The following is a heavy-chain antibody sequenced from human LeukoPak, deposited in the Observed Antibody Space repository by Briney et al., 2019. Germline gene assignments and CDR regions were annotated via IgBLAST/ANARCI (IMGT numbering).Heavy chain of an antibody. CDR2: IYSDGRT. J-gene: IGHJ4*02. D-gene: IGHD6-13*01. CDR3: ASPYSSRWYELCY. CDR1: DFTVSNMY. Sequence: PGGSLRLSCAASDFTVSNMYMTWVRQAPGKGLEWVSLIYSDGRTDYADSVKGRFTISRDNAKNSLYLQMNSLRAEDTAVYYCASPYSSRWYELCYWGQGTLVTVSS. V-gene: IGHV3-53*01.